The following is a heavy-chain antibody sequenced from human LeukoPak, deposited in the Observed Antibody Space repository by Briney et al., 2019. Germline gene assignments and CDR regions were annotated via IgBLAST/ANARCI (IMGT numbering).Heavy chain of an antibody. D-gene: IGHD5-24*01. Sequence: SETLSLTCIVSGGSISSSSYYWGWIRQPPGKGLEWIGSIYYSGSTYYNLSLKSRVTISVDTSKNQFSLKLSSVTAADTAVYYCARLRDGYNYDYWGQGTLVTVSS. V-gene: IGHV4-39*01. J-gene: IGHJ4*02. CDR3: ARLRDGYNYDY. CDR2: IYYSGST. CDR1: GGSISSSSYY.